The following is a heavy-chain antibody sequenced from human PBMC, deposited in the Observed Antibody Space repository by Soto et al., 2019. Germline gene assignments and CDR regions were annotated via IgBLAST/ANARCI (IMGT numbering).Heavy chain of an antibody. CDR2: INHSGST. D-gene: IGHD5-18*01. CDR1: GGSFSGYY. J-gene: IGHJ4*02. V-gene: IGHV4-34*01. CDR3: ARRAAGGYSYGGRNGGFDY. Sequence: NPSETLSLTCAVYGGSFSGYYWSWIRQPPGKGLEWIGEINHSGSTNYNPSLKSRVTISVDTSKNQFSLKLSSVTAADTAVYYCARRAAGGYSYGGRNGGFDYWGQGTLVTVSS.